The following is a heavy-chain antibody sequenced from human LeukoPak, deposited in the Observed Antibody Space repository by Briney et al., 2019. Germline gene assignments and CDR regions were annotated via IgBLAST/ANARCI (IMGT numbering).Heavy chain of an antibody. CDR2: ISSSSSYI. J-gene: IGHJ4*02. V-gene: IGHV3-21*01. Sequence: GGSLRLSCAASGFTFSSYSMNWVRQAPGKGLEWVSSISSSSSYIYYADSVKGRFTISRDNAKNSLYLQMNSLRAEDTAVYYCAKDSIVGATGFDYWGQGTLVTVSS. CDR3: AKDSIVGATGFDY. D-gene: IGHD1-26*01. CDR1: GFTFSSYS.